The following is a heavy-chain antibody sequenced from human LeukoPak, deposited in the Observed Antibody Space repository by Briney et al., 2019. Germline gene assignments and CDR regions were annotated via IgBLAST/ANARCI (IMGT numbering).Heavy chain of an antibody. V-gene: IGHV1-2*02. CDR3: ARVIYYYGSGSYYAFDY. J-gene: IGHJ4*02. CDR2: INPNSGGT. CDR1: GYTFTGYY. Sequence: ASVKVSCKASGYTFTGYYVHWVRQAPGQGLEWMGWINPNSGGTNYAQKFQGRVTMTRDTSISTAYMELSRLRSDDTAAYYCARVIYYYGSGSYYAFDYWGQGTLVTVSS. D-gene: IGHD3-10*01.